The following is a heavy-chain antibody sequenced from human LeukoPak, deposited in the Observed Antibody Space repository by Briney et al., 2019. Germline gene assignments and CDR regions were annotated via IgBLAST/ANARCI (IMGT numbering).Heavy chain of an antibody. D-gene: IGHD2-15*01. CDR2: ISWNSGSI. CDR3: AKDIFRYCSGGSCYSAFDY. J-gene: IGHJ4*02. Sequence: GRSLRPSCAASGFTFDDYTMHWVRQAPGKGLEWVSGISWNSGSIGYADSVKGRFTISRDNAKNSLYLQMNSLRAEDTALYYCAKDIFRYCSGGSCYSAFDYWGQGTLVTVSS. V-gene: IGHV3-9*01. CDR1: GFTFDDYT.